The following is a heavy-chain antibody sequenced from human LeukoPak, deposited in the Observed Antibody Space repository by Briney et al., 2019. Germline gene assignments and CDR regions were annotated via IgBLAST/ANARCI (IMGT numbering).Heavy chain of an antibody. D-gene: IGHD3-16*01. CDR1: GFTFSNYA. Sequence: PGGSLRLSCVVSGFTFSNYAMSWVRQAPGQGLDWVSAISDSGVAAYYADSVKGRFTISRDNSKSTLYLQMNSLRAEDTAVYYCANLNAPYWGNFDYWGQAPLVTVSS. V-gene: IGHV3-23*01. CDR3: ANLNAPYWGNFDY. CDR2: ISDSGVAA. J-gene: IGHJ4*02.